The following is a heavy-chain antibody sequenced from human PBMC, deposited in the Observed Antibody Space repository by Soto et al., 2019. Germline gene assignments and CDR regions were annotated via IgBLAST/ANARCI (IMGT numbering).Heavy chain of an antibody. D-gene: IGHD5-12*01. CDR1: GDSVSSNTAS. CDR2: TFFRSQWYN. J-gene: IGHJ5*02. V-gene: IGHV6-1*01. CDR3: AKGDNLGPKTGYAFDP. Sequence: QVQLQQAGGGLVRPSQTLSLTCSISGDSVSSNTASWNWIRQSPSRGLEWLGRTFFRSQWYNDYAVSVHSRIIINPDTSKNQFSLHLNSVTPEDTAVYYCAKGDNLGPKTGYAFDPWGQGTLVAVSS.